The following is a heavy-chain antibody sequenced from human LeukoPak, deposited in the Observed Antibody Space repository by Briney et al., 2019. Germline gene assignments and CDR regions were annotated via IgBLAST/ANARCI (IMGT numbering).Heavy chain of an antibody. CDR3: ASSIAAAAGDAFDI. Sequence: GASVKVSCKASGYTFTSYGISWVRQAPGQGLEWMGWISAYNGNTNYAQKPQGRVTMTTDTSTSTAYMELRSLRSDDTAVYYCASSIAAAAGDAFDIWGQGTMVTVSS. D-gene: IGHD6-13*01. J-gene: IGHJ3*02. V-gene: IGHV1-18*01. CDR2: ISAYNGNT. CDR1: GYTFTSYG.